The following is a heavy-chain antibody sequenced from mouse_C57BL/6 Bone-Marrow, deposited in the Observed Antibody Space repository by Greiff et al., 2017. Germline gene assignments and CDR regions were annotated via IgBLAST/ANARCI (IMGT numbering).Heavy chain of an antibody. CDR3: ARGGGLGGFAY. D-gene: IGHD2-4*01. J-gene: IGHJ3*01. CDR2: IHPNSGST. Sequence: QVQLQQPGAELVKPGASVKLSCKASGYTFTSYWMHWVKQRPGQGLEWIGMIHPNSGSTNYNEKFKSKATLTVAKSSSTAYMQLSSLTSEDSAVYYCARGGGLGGFAYWGQGTLVTVSA. CDR1: GYTFTSYW. V-gene: IGHV1-64*01.